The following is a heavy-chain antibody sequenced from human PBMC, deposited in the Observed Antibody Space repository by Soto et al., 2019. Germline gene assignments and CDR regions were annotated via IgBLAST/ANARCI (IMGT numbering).Heavy chain of an antibody. CDR1: GYTFTRYA. Sequence: QVQLVQSGAEVKKPGASGKVSCKASGYTFTRYAINWVRQATVKGLEWMGLMNPIIDNTGYAQKFQRRVTMTRNTSRRTAYMELSSMRSEDTGMYYCARGGLRLGSSFPIAAAVNCWGQATLVTVSS. CDR2: MNPIIDNT. D-gene: IGHD6-13*01. V-gene: IGHV1-8*01. J-gene: IGHJ4*02. CDR3: ARGGLRLGSSFPIAAAVNC.